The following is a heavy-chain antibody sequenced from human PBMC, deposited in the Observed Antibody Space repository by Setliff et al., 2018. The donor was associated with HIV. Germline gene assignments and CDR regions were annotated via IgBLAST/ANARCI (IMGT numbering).Heavy chain of an antibody. V-gene: IGHV3-11*01. J-gene: IGHJ4*02. CDR3: ARAVVLTIGCLDS. Sequence: PSETLSLSCTASSSTLRDPYITWIRQAPGKGLEWVSYINVDGSATFYADPVKGRFTNSRDNTKNSVDLQMNSLRADDTAVYYCARAVVLTIGCLDSWGQGKMVTVSS. D-gene: IGHD3-3*01. CDR2: INVDGSAT. CDR1: SSTLRDPY.